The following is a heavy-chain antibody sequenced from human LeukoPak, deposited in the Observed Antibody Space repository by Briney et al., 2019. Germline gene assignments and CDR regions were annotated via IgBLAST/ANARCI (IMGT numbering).Heavy chain of an antibody. V-gene: IGHV3-23*01. Sequence: PGGSLRLSCAASGFTFSSYAMSWVRHAQGKGLEWVSAIRGSGGSTYYADSVKGRFTISRDNSKNTLYLQMSSLRAEDTAVYYCAKFLPTHIVVANYYFDYWGQGTLVTVSS. CDR1: GFTFSSYA. D-gene: IGHD2-21*01. J-gene: IGHJ4*02. CDR3: AKFLPTHIVVANYYFDY. CDR2: IRGSGGST.